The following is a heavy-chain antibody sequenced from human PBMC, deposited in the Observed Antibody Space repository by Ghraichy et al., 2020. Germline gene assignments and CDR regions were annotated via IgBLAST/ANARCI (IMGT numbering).Heavy chain of an antibody. D-gene: IGHD3-16*01. J-gene: IGHJ4*02. Sequence: GGSLRLSCAASGFSFSTYAMTWVRQAPGKGLEWVLSISGNGGSTYNADSVKGRFTISRDNSKNTLYLQMNSLRAEDTAVYYCAKDAVSDSWGQGTLVTVSS. CDR1: GFSFSTYA. V-gene: IGHV3-23*01. CDR3: AKDAVSDS. CDR2: ISGNGGST.